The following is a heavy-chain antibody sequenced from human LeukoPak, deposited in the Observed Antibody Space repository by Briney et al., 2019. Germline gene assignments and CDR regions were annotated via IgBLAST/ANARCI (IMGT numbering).Heavy chain of an antibody. V-gene: IGHV4-59*01. CDR1: GASITSYY. J-gene: IGHJ4*02. D-gene: IGHD6-19*01. Sequence: PSETLSLTCAVSGASITSYYWSWIRQPPGKGLEWIGYIYYSGSTKYNPSLKSRVTMSVDTSKNEFSLKLSSVTTADTAVSYCATRRIAVAAPFDYWGQGTLVTVSS. CDR3: ATRRIAVAAPFDY. CDR2: IYYSGST.